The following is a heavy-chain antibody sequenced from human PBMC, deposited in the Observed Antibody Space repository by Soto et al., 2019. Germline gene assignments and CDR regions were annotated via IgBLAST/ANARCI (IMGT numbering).Heavy chain of an antibody. D-gene: IGHD3-22*01. J-gene: IGHJ5*02. CDR2: IIPIFGTA. CDR3: ARDRGPSSGYYPYWFDP. V-gene: IGHV1-69*13. Sequence: SVKVSCKASGYTFTGYYMHWVRQAPGQGLEWMGGIIPIFGTANYAQKFQARVTITADESTSTAYMELSSLRSEDTAVYYCARDRGPSSGYYPYWFDPWGQGTLVTVSS. CDR1: GYTFTGYY.